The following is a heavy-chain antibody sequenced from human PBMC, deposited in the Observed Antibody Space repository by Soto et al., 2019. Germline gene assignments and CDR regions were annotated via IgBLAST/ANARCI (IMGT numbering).Heavy chain of an antibody. Sequence: PGGSLRLSCAASGFTFSSYGMHWVRQAPGKGLEWVAVISYDGSNKYYADSVKGRFTISRDNSKNTLYLQMNSLRAEDTAVYYCAKDKNIVVVPAAIPYCSGGSCYGRKDYGMDVWGQGTTVTVSS. V-gene: IGHV3-30*18. J-gene: IGHJ6*02. CDR1: GFTFSSYG. D-gene: IGHD2-2*02. CDR2: ISYDGSNK. CDR3: AKDKNIVVVPAAIPYCSGGSCYGRKDYGMDV.